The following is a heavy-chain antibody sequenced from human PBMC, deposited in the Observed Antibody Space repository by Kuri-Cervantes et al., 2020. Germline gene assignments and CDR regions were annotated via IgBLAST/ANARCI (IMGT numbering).Heavy chain of an antibody. CDR1: GYTFTGYY. CDR3: ARDGRNILTGTENWFDP. V-gene: IGHV1-2*02. D-gene: IGHD3-9*01. CDR2: INPNSGGT. J-gene: IGHJ5*02. Sequence: ASVKVSCKASGYTFTGYYMHWVRQAPGQGLEWMGWINPNSGGTNYAQKFQGRVTMTRDTSISTAYMELSRLRSDDTAVYYCARDGRNILTGTENWFDPWGQGTLVTVSS.